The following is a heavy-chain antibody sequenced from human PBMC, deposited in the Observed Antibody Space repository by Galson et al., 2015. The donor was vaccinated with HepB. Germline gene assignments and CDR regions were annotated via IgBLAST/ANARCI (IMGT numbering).Heavy chain of an antibody. D-gene: IGHD3-10*01. CDR3: ARDVTMVRGVPPHIYGMDV. CDR2: INPNSDGT. CDR1: GYTSTGYY. Sequence: SVKVSCKASGYTSTGYYMHWVRQAPGQGLEWMGWINPNSDGTNYAQKFQGWVTMTRDTSISTAYMELSRLRSDDTAVYYCARDVTMVRGVPPHIYGMDVWGQGTTVTVSS. J-gene: IGHJ6*02. V-gene: IGHV1-2*04.